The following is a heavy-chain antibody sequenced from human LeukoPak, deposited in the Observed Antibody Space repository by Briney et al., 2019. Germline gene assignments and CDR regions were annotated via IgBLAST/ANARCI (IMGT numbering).Heavy chain of an antibody. J-gene: IGHJ5*02. D-gene: IGHD3-10*01. V-gene: IGHV3-23*01. CDR2: ISGSGGST. Sequence: GGSLRLSCAASGFTFSSYAMSWVRQAPGKGLEWVSAISGSGGSTYYADSVKGRFTISRDNSKNTLYLQMNSLRAEDTAVYYCANDANEIRAPRNWFDPWGQGTLVTVSS. CDR3: ANDANEIRAPRNWFDP. CDR1: GFTFSSYA.